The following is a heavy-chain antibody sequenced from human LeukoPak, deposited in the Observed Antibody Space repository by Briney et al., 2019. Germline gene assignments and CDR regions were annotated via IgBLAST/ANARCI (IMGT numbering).Heavy chain of an antibody. J-gene: IGHJ4*02. CDR1: GLTVSSNY. Sequence: PGGSLRLSCAASGLTVSSNYMSWVRQAPGKGLEWVSVIYSGGSTYYTDSVKGRFTISRDNSKNTLYLQMNSLRAEDTAVYYCARGRGSYDILFDYWGQGTLVTVSS. V-gene: IGHV3-66*01. CDR2: IYSGGST. D-gene: IGHD3-22*01. CDR3: ARGRGSYDILFDY.